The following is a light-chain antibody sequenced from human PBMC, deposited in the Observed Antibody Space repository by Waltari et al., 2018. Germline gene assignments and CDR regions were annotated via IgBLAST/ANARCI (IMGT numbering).Light chain of an antibody. J-gene: IGKJ1*01. V-gene: IGKV3-20*01. Sequence: EIVLTQSPDTLSLSPGERATLSCRASQSVGRSLAWYQQKPGQAPRLLIYGASNRATGIPDRFSGSGFATDFSLTISRLEPEDFAVYYCQKYESLPATFGQGTKVEIK. CDR2: GAS. CDR3: QKYESLPAT. CDR1: QSVGRS.